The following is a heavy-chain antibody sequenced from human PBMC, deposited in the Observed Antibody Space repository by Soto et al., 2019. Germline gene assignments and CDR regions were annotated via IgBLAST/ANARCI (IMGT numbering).Heavy chain of an antibody. J-gene: IGHJ6*02. CDR2: ISSSSSYI. Sequence: EVQLVESGGGLVKPGGSLRLSCAASGFTFSSYSMNWVRQAPGKGPEWVSSISSSSSYIYYADSVKGRFTISRDNAKNSLYLQMNSLRAEDTAVYYCASWGYPYYYGMDVWGQGTTVTVSS. V-gene: IGHV3-21*01. CDR3: ASWGYPYYYGMDV. D-gene: IGHD3-16*01. CDR1: GFTFSSYS.